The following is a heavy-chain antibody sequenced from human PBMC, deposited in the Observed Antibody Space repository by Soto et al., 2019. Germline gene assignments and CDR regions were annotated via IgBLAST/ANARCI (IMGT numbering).Heavy chain of an antibody. CDR1: GYTFTSYD. Sequence: ASVKVSCKASGYTFTSYDINWVRQATGQGLEWMGWMNPNSGNTGYAQKFQGRVTMTRNTSISTAYMELSSLRSEDTAVYYCARGTFRAAAGILAPTGTTLWFDPWGQGTLVTVSS. CDR3: ARGTFRAAAGILAPTGTTLWFDP. CDR2: MNPNSGNT. J-gene: IGHJ5*02. V-gene: IGHV1-8*01. D-gene: IGHD6-13*01.